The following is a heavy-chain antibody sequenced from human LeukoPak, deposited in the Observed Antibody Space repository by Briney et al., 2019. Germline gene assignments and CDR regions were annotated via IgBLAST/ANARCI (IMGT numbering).Heavy chain of an antibody. D-gene: IGHD5-24*01. CDR2: IYYNGNT. CDR3: AIEFRYDGYHRGG. J-gene: IGHJ4*02. CDR1: GGSISSSSYY. Sequence: PSETLSLTCTVSGGSISSSSYYWGWIRQPPGKGLEWIGSIYYNGNTQYNPSLKSRVTISIDTSKNQFSLKLTSMTAADTAVYYCAIEFRYDGYHRGGRGQGTLVTVSS. V-gene: IGHV4-39*01.